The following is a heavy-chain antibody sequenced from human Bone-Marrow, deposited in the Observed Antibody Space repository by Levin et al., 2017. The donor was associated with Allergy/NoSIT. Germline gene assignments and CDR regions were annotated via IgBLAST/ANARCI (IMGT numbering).Heavy chain of an antibody. D-gene: IGHD6-19*01. Sequence: GESLKISCAASGFTFSSYSMNWVRQAPGKGLEWVSSISSSSSYIYYADSVKGRFTISRDNAKNSLYLQMNSLRAEDTAVYYCARRTVVAGTSSYFDLWGRGTLVTVSS. CDR1: GFTFSSYS. CDR3: ARRTVVAGTSSYFDL. V-gene: IGHV3-21*01. CDR2: ISSSSSYI. J-gene: IGHJ2*01.